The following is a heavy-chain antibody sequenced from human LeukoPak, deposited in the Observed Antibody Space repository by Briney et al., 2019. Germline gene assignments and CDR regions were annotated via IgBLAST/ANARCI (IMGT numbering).Heavy chain of an antibody. CDR1: GFTFSSYW. Sequence: GGSLRLSCAASGFTFSSYWMSWVRQAPGKGLEWVANIKQDGSEKYYVDSVKGRFTISRDNAKNSLYLQMNSLRAEDTAVYYCARDLEGHISYFHYWAQGTLVTVSS. J-gene: IGHJ4*02. D-gene: IGHD2-21*01. CDR2: IKQDGSEK. V-gene: IGHV3-7*01. CDR3: ARDLEGHISYFHY.